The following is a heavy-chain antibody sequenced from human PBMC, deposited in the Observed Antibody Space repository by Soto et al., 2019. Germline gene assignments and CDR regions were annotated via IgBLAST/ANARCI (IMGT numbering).Heavy chain of an antibody. CDR1: GDSISNYY. V-gene: IGHV4-59*01. Sequence: SETLSLTCTVSGDSISNYYWTWIRQPPGKGLEWIGCFYNSGNTNYNPSLKSRVTISVDTSNNQFSLRVNSVTAADTAVYYCASTKQWLAFDYWGQGALVTVSS. CDR2: FYNSGNT. CDR3: ASTKQWLAFDY. J-gene: IGHJ4*02. D-gene: IGHD6-19*01.